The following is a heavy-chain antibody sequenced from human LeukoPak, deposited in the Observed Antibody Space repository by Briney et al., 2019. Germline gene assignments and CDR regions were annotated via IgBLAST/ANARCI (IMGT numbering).Heavy chain of an antibody. J-gene: IGHJ3*02. V-gene: IGHV4-59*01. CDR1: GGSISSYY. CDR3: AREGWGRWALDI. D-gene: IGHD7-27*01. Sequence: SETLSLTCTVSGGSISSYYWSWIRQPPGKGLEWIGYIYYSGSTNYNPSLKSRVTISVDTSKNQFSLKLSSVTAADTAVYYCAREGWGRWALDIWGQGTMVTVSS. CDR2: IYYSGST.